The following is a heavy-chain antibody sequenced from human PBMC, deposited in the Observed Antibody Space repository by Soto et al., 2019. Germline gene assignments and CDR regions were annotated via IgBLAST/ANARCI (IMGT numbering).Heavy chain of an antibody. CDR1: GFTFSSYA. Sequence: EVQLLESGGDVVRPGGSLRLSCAASGFTFSSYAMGWVRQPPGKGLEWVAGVSRAGTYTFYADSVRGRFSISRDNSRDTVDLYMNALRGDDTVVYFCVKYTVTEDLGESWGQGTLVSVSS. D-gene: IGHD3-16*01. J-gene: IGHJ5*02. CDR2: VSRAGTYT. CDR3: VKYTVTEDLGES. V-gene: IGHV3-23*01.